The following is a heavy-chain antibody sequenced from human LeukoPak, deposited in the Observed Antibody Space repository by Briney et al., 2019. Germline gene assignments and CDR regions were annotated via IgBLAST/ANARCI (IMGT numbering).Heavy chain of an antibody. Sequence: SQTLSLTCTVSGGSISSGSYYWSWIRQPARKGLEWIGRIYTSGSTNYNPSLKSRVTISVDTSKNQFSLKLSSVTAADTAVYYCAREGNWFDPWGQGTLVTVSS. V-gene: IGHV4-61*02. CDR3: AREGNWFDP. CDR2: IYTSGST. CDR1: GGSISSGSYY. J-gene: IGHJ5*02.